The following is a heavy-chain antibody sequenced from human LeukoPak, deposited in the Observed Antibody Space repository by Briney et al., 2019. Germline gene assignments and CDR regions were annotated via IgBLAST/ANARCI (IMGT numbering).Heavy chain of an antibody. D-gene: IGHD1-26*01. Sequence: ASVKVSCKASGYTFTGYYMHWVRQAPGQGLEWMGWINPNSGGTNYAQKFQGWVTMTRDTSISTAYMELSRLRSDDTAVYYCARGGSYGAYYYYYMDVWGKGTTVTVSS. CDR2: INPNSGGT. CDR3: ARGGSYGAYYYYYMDV. CDR1: GYTFTGYY. V-gene: IGHV1-2*04. J-gene: IGHJ6*03.